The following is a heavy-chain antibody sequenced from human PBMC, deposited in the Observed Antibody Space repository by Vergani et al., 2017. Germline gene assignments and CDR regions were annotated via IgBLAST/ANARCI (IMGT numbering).Heavy chain of an antibody. V-gene: IGHV3-53*01. CDR1: GFTVSSNY. CDR3: ARVMRDGYNSWYYFDY. CDR2: IYSGGNT. J-gene: IGHJ4*02. Sequence: EVQLVESGGGLIQPGGSLRLSCAASGFTVSSNYMSWVRQAPGKGLEWVSVIYSGGNTYYADSVKGRFTISRDNSKNTLYLQMNSLRAEDTAVYYCARVMRDGYNSWYYFDYWGQGTLVTVSS. D-gene: IGHD5-24*01.